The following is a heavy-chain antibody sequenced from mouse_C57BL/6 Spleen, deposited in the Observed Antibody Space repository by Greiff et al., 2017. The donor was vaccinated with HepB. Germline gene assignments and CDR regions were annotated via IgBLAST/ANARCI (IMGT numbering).Heavy chain of an antibody. Sequence: QVQLQQPGAELVMPGASVKLSCKASGYTFTSYWMHWVKQRPGQGLEWIGEIDPSDSYTNYNQKFKGKSTLTVDKSSSTAYMQLSSLTSEDSAVYCCAYGNYFDYWGQGTTLTVSS. D-gene: IGHD2-10*02. J-gene: IGHJ2*01. CDR2: IDPSDSYT. CDR3: AYGNYFDY. V-gene: IGHV1-69*01. CDR1: GYTFTSYW.